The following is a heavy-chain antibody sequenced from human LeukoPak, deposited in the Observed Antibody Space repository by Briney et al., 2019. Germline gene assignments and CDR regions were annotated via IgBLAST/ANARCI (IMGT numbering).Heavy chain of an antibody. Sequence: GGSLRLSCAASGFTFSTYEMNWVRQAPGKGLEWVSYIGRSGSTVYYADSVKGRFTISRDNAKNSLYLQMNSLRDEDTAVYYCARDTPEYGDSPDAFDIWGQGTMVTVSS. CDR3: ARDTPEYGDSPDAFDI. J-gene: IGHJ3*02. V-gene: IGHV3-48*03. CDR1: GFTFSTYE. D-gene: IGHD4-17*01. CDR2: IGRSGSTV.